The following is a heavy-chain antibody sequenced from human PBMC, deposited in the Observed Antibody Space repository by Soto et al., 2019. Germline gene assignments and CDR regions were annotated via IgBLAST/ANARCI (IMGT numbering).Heavy chain of an antibody. CDR3: AKDGAPRYCSRSSCHPAGAY. Sequence: QVLLVESGGGVVQPGRSLRLSCAGSGFTFSNYGLHWVRQAPGKGLDWVSFISFDGSHKYYADSVKGRFTMSRDNSNNMLYLQMDSLTTEDTAVYYCAKDGAPRYCSRSSCHPAGAYWGQGTLVTVSS. CDR2: ISFDGSHK. CDR1: GFTFSNYG. J-gene: IGHJ4*02. V-gene: IGHV3-30*18. D-gene: IGHD2-15*01.